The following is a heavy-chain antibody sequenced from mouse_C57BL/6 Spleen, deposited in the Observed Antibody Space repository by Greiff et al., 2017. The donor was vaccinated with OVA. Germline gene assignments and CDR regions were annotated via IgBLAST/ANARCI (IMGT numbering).Heavy chain of an antibody. V-gene: IGHV5-9-1*02. J-gene: IGHJ3*01. D-gene: IGHD1-1*01. CDR2: ISSGGDYI. CDR3: TREGVTTVAPAY. Sequence: EVQGVESGEGLVKPGGSLKLSCAASGFTFSSYAMSWVRQTPEKRLEWVAYISSGGDYIYYADTVKGRFTISRDNARNTLYLQMSSLKSEDTAMYYCTREGVTTVAPAYWGQGTLVTVSA. CDR1: GFTFSSYA.